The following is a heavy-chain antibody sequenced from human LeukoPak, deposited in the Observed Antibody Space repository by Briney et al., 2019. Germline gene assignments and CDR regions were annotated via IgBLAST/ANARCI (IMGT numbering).Heavy chain of an antibody. D-gene: IGHD3-22*01. CDR1: GITFDDYA. V-gene: IGHV3-9*01. Sequence: GRSLRLSCAVSGITFDDYAMHWVRQAAGKGLEWVSGISWNSVSIGYADSVKGRATISRDNAKNSLYLQMNSLRAEDTALYHCATADSSGWDYFDYWGQGTLVTVSS. CDR3: ATADSSGWDYFDY. J-gene: IGHJ4*02. CDR2: ISWNSVSI.